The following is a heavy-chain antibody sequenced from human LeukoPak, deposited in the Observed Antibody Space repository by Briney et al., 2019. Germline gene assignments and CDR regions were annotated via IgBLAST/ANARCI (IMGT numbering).Heavy chain of an antibody. J-gene: IGHJ6*02. CDR3: ARGSGGYYDSGRRYYYGMDV. CDR1: GFTVSSNY. CDR2: IYSGGST. Sequence: GGSLRLSCTASGFTVSSNYMSWVRQAPGKGLEWVAVIYSGGSTYHADSVKGRFTISRDNSKNTLYLQMNSLRAEDTAVYYCARGSGGYYDSGRRYYYGMDVWGQGTTVTVSS. V-gene: IGHV3-66*01. D-gene: IGHD3-22*01.